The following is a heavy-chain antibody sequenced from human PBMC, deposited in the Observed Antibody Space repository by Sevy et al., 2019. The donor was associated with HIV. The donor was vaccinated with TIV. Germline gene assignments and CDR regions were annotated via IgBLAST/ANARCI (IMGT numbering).Heavy chain of an antibody. Sequence: GGSLRLSCTASGFTFGDYAMSWFRQAPGKGLEWVGFIRRKAYGRTTEYAASVKGRFTISRDDSKSIAYLQMNSLKTEDTAVNYCTRVCEYSGYDWRFDYWGQGTLVTVSS. J-gene: IGHJ4*02. V-gene: IGHV3-49*03. CDR1: GFTFGDYA. CDR2: IRRKAYGRTT. D-gene: IGHD5-12*01. CDR3: TRVCEYSGYDWRFDY.